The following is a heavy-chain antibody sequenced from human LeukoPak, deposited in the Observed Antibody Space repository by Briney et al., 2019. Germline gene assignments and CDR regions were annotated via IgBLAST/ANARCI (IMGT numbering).Heavy chain of an antibody. CDR2: ISWNSGSI. D-gene: IGHD4-17*01. Sequence: GGSLRLSCAASGFTFDDYAMHWVRQAPGKGLEWVSGISWNSGSIGYADSVKGRFTISRDNAKNSLYLQMNSLKAEDTALFYCARYVRKLYGRGGDYYFYMDVWGKGTTVTVSS. CDR3: ARYVRKLYGRGGDYYFYMDV. V-gene: IGHV3-9*01. J-gene: IGHJ6*03. CDR1: GFTFDDYA.